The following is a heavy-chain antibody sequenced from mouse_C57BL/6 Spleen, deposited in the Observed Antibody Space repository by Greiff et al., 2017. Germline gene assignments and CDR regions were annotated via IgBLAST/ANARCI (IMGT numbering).Heavy chain of an antibody. CDR1: GYAFSSYW. CDR3: ATVPYGNFDY. Sequence: VQLVESGAELVKPGASVKISCKASGYAFSSYWMNWVKQRPGKGLEWIGQIYPGDGDTNYNGKFKGKATLTADKSSSTAYMQLSSLTSEDSAVYFCATVPYGNFDYWGQGTTLTVSS. D-gene: IGHD2-1*01. J-gene: IGHJ2*01. V-gene: IGHV1-80*01. CDR2: IYPGDGDT.